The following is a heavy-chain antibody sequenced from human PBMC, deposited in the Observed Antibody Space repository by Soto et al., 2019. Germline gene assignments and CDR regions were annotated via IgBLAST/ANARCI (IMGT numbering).Heavy chain of an antibody. D-gene: IGHD2-21*02. Sequence: QVQLQESGPGLVKPSQTLSLTCTVSGGSISSGDYYWSWIRQSPGKGLEWIGYIHYSGITFYNPSLKSRVTISVGTSKNQFSLKLTSVTAADTAVYYWATYVVVTAIGMGWFDPWGQGTLVTVSS. CDR2: IHYSGIT. V-gene: IGHV4-30-4*01. CDR1: GGSISSGDYY. J-gene: IGHJ5*02. CDR3: ATYVVVTAIGMGWFDP.